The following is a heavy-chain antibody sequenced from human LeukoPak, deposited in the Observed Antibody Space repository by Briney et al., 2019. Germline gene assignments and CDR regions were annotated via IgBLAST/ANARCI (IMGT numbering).Heavy chain of an antibody. J-gene: IGHJ3*02. Sequence: GGSLRLSCAASGFTFSSFGMHWVRQAPGKRLEWVAFVQYDGTKKYYADSVKGRFTISRDNSKNTLYLQMNSLRAEDTAVYYCARARGWVDAFDIWGQGTMVTVSS. D-gene: IGHD6-19*01. CDR1: GFTFSSFG. CDR3: ARARGWVDAFDI. V-gene: IGHV3-30*02. CDR2: VQYDGTKK.